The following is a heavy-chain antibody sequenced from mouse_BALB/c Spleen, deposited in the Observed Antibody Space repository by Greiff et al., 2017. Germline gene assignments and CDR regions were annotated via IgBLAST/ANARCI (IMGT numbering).Heavy chain of an antibody. Sequence: VQLQQSGAELMKPGASVKISCKATGYTFSSYWIEWVKQRPGHGLEWIGEILPGSGSTNYNEKFKGKATFTADTSSNTAYMQLSSLTSEDSAVYYCAREDDYDGGGYWGQGTSVTVSS. J-gene: IGHJ4*01. V-gene: IGHV1-9*01. CDR3: AREDDYDGGGY. D-gene: IGHD2-4*01. CDR2: ILPGSGST. CDR1: GYTFSSYW.